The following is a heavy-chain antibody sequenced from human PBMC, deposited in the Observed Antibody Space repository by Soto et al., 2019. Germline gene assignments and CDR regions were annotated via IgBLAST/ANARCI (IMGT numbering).Heavy chain of an antibody. CDR2: IHHSGST. V-gene: IGHV4-4*02. CDR3: ARYDYGSGDDYNIDY. Sequence: QVQLQESGPGLVKPSGTLSLTCAVSGDSISSMNWWSWVRQPPGKGLEWIGEIHHSGSTNYNPSLMSRVTISVDKSKNQSSLKLTSVTAADTAVYYCARYDYGSGDDYNIDYWGQGTLVTVSS. CDR1: GDSISSMNW. D-gene: IGHD3-10*01. J-gene: IGHJ4*02.